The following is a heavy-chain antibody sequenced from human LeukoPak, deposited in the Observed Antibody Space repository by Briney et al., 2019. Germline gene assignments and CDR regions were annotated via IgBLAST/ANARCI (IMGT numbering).Heavy chain of an antibody. V-gene: IGHV3-21*01. J-gene: IGHJ6*04. CDR2: ISISSNYI. CDR3: AELGITMIGGV. Sequence: GGSLRLSCAASGFTFSRYSMNWVRQAPGKGLEWVSSISISSNYIYYADSVKGRFTISRDNAKNSLYLQMNSLRAEDTAVYYCAELGITMIGGVWGKGTTVTISS. CDR1: GFTFSRYS. D-gene: IGHD3-10*02.